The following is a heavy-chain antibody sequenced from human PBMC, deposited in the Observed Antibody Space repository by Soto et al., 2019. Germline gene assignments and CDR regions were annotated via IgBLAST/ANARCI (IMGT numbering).Heavy chain of an antibody. CDR3: AKVRSNYYYYYGMDV. CDR1: DSTFSSYA. CDR2: ISGSGGST. V-gene: IGHV3-23*01. J-gene: IGHJ6*02. Sequence: PGGSLRLSCAAPDSTFSSYAMNWVRQAPGKGLEWVSAISGSGGSTYYADSVKGRFTISRDDSKNTMFLQMNSLRAEDTAVYYCAKVRSNYYYYYGMDVWGQGTTVTVSS. D-gene: IGHD4-4*01.